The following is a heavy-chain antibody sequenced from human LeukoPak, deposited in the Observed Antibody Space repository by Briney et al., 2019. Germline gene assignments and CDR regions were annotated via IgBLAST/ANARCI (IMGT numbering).Heavy chain of an antibody. D-gene: IGHD3-10*01. CDR2: ISGSGGST. Sequence: GGSLRLSCAASGFTFSNYEMSWVRQAPGKGLEWVSGISGSGGSTYYADSVKGRFTISRDNSKNTLYLQMNSLRAEDTAVYYCAKEDVLLWFGELLSGNFDYWGQGTLVTVSS. J-gene: IGHJ4*02. CDR3: AKEDVLLWFGELLSGNFDY. V-gene: IGHV3-23*01. CDR1: GFTFSNYE.